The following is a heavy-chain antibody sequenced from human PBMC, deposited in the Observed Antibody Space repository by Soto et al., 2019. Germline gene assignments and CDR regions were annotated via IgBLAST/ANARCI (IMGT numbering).Heavy chain of an antibody. Sequence: GGSLRLSCAASGFTFSSYSMNWVRQAPGKGLEWVSYISSSSSTIYYADSVKGRFTISRDNAKNSLYLQMNSLRDEDTAVYYCARFLLYDILTGYYEYYFDYWGQGTLVTVSS. CDR1: GFTFSSYS. D-gene: IGHD3-9*01. CDR2: ISSSSSTI. CDR3: ARFLLYDILTGYYEYYFDY. J-gene: IGHJ4*02. V-gene: IGHV3-48*02.